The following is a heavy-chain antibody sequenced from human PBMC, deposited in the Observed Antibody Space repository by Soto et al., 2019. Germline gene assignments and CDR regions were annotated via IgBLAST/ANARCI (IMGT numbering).Heavy chain of an antibody. CDR2: INPNSGGT. J-gene: IGHJ5*02. CDR3: ARAGFGVENYMGGDWFDP. D-gene: IGHD3-3*01. Sequence: ASVKVSCKASGYTFTGYYMHWVRQAPGQGLEWMGWINPNSGGTNYAQKFQGWVTMTRDTSISTAYMELSRLRSDDTAVYYCARAGFGVENYMGGDWFDPWGQGTLVTVSS. CDR1: GYTFTGYY. V-gene: IGHV1-2*04.